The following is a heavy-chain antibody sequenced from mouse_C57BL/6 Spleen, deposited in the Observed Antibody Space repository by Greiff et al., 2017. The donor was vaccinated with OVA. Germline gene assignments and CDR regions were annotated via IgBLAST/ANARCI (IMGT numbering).Heavy chain of an antibody. Sequence: QVQLKQPGAELVKPGASVQMSCKASGYTFTSYWITWVKQRPGQGLEWIGDIYPGSGSTNYNEKFKSKATLTVDTSSSTAYMQLSSLTSEDSAVYYCARYRDYFDYWGQGTTLTVSS. J-gene: IGHJ2*01. V-gene: IGHV1-55*01. CDR3: ARYRDYFDY. CDR1: GYTFTSYW. CDR2: IYPGSGST.